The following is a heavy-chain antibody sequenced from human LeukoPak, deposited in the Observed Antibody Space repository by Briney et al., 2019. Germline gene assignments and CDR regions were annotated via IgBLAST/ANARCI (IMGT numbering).Heavy chain of an antibody. J-gene: IGHJ4*02. CDR3: AKGPEAMVRGAPGY. CDR1: GFTFSSYG. CDR2: ISYDGSNK. V-gene: IGHV3-30*18. D-gene: IGHD3-10*01. Sequence: GGSLRLSCAASGFTFSSYGMHWVRQAPGKGLEWVAVISYDGSNKYYADSVKGRFTISRDNSKNTLYLQMNSLRAEDTAVYYCAKGPEAMVRGAPGYWGQGTLVTVSS.